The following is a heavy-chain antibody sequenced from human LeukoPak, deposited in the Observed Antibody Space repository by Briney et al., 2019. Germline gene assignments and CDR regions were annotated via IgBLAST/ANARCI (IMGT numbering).Heavy chain of an antibody. Sequence: GGSLRLSCAASGFTFDDYAMPWVRQAPGKGLEWVSGISWNSGSIGYADSVKGRSTISRDNAKNSLYLQMNSLRAEDTALYYCAKDIYDSSGPIDYWGQGTLVTVSS. CDR3: AKDIYDSSGPIDY. CDR1: GFTFDDYA. J-gene: IGHJ4*02. V-gene: IGHV3-9*01. CDR2: ISWNSGSI. D-gene: IGHD3-22*01.